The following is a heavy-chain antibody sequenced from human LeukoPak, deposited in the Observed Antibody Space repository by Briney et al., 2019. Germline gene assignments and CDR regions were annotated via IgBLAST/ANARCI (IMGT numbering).Heavy chain of an antibody. CDR3: AEDLTIFGVVMRAFDI. CDR1: GFTFSSYA. CDR2: ISGSGGST. D-gene: IGHD3-3*01. Sequence: GGSLRLSCAASGFTFSSYAMSWVRQAPGKGLEWVSAISGSGGSTYYADSVKGRFTISRDNSKNTLYLQMNSLRAEDTAVHYCAEDLTIFGVVMRAFDIWGQGTMVTVSS. V-gene: IGHV3-23*01. J-gene: IGHJ3*02.